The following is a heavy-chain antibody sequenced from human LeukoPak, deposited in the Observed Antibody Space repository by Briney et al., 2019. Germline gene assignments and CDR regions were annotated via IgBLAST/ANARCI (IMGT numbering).Heavy chain of an antibody. CDR1: GFTFSSYW. CDR2: INSDGSST. J-gene: IGHJ5*02. CDR3: AKDCVRSTSCYGYDWFDP. V-gene: IGHV3-74*01. Sequence: GGSLRLSCAASGFTFSSYWMHWVRQAPGKGLVWVSRINSDGSSTSYADSVKGRFTISRDNAKNTLYLQMNSLRAEDTAVYYCAKDCVRSTSCYGYDWFDPWGQGTLVTVSS. D-gene: IGHD2-2*01.